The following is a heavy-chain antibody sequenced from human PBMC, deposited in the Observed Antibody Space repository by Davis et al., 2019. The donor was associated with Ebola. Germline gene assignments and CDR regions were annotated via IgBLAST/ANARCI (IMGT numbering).Heavy chain of an antibody. CDR1: GFTFSSYSMN. V-gene: IGHV4-59*05. J-gene: IGHJ3*02. CDR2: IYYSGST. Sequence: GSLRLSCAASGFTFSSYSMNWVRQAPGKGLEWIGSIYYSGSTYYNPSLKSRVTISVDTSKNQFSLKLSSVTAADTAVYYCAGGHDAFDIWGQGTMVTVSS. D-gene: IGHD3-16*01. CDR3: AGGHDAFDI.